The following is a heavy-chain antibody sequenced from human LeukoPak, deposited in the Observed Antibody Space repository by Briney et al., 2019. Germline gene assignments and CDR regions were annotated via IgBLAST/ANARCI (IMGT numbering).Heavy chain of an antibody. V-gene: IGHV3-30*02. J-gene: IGHJ4*02. CDR1: GFTFSSYG. CDR2: IRYDGSNK. CDR3: ARKRDGYNPFDY. D-gene: IGHD5-24*01. Sequence: PGGSLRLSCAASGFTFSSYGMHWVRQAPGKGLEWVAFIRYDGSNKYYADSVKGRFTISRDNSKNTLYLQMNSLRAEDTAVYYCARKRDGYNPFDYWGQGTLVTVSS.